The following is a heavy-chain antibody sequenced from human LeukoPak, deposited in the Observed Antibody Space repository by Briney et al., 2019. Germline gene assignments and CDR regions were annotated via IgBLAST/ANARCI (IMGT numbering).Heavy chain of an antibody. Sequence: SVKVSCKASGFTFTSSAVQWVRQARGQRLEWIGWVVVGSGNTNYAQKFQERVTITRDMSTSTAYMELSSLRSEDTAVYYCAADQRGAQGPFANYWGQGTLVTVSS. J-gene: IGHJ4*02. CDR2: VVVGSGNT. D-gene: IGHD3-9*01. CDR3: AADQRGAQGPFANY. V-gene: IGHV1-58*01. CDR1: GFTFTSSA.